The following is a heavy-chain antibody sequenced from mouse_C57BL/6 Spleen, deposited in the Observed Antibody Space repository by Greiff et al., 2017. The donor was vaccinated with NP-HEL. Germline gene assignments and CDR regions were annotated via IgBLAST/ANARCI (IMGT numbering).Heavy chain of an antibody. D-gene: IGHD2-1*01. J-gene: IGHJ3*01. CDR1: GYAFSSSW. Sequence: VQLQQSGPELVKPGASVKISCKASGYAFSSSWMNWVKQRPGKGLEWIGRIYPGDGDTNYNGKFKGKATLTADKSSSTAYMQLSSLTSEDSAVYFCARGDLLFFAYWGQGTLVTVSA. CDR3: ARGDLLFFAY. CDR2: IYPGDGDT. V-gene: IGHV1-82*01.